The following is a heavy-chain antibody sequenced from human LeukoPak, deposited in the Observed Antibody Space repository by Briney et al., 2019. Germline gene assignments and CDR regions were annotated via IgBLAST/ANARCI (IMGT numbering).Heavy chain of an antibody. V-gene: IGHV3-7*01. J-gene: IGHJ4*02. CDR1: GFSFSDHW. CDR3: AREPAPYSSSSPDH. D-gene: IGHD6-6*01. Sequence: GGSLRLSCVASGFSFSDHWMNWFRQAPGKGLEWVATIKKDGSEQYYVDSMKGRLTISRDNAKNSVYLQIHNLRAEDTAVYYCAREPAPYSSSSPDHWGQGTLVTVSS. CDR2: IKKDGSEQ.